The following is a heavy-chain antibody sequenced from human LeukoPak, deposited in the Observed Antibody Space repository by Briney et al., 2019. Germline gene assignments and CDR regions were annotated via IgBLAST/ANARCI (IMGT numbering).Heavy chain of an antibody. CDR1: GFTFSIAW. Sequence: GGSLRLSCAASGFTFSIAWMNWVRQAPGKGLEWVGRIKSKTDGGTTDYAAPVKGRFTISRDDSKNTLYLQMNSLKTEDTAVYYCTTDRTTYYDSSWYDYWGQGTLVTVSS. J-gene: IGHJ4*02. CDR2: IKSKTDGGTT. CDR3: TTDRTTYYDSSWYDY. D-gene: IGHD3-22*01. V-gene: IGHV3-15*07.